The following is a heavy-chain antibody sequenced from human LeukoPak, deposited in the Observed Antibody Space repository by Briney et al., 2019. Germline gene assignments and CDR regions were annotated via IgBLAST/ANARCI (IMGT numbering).Heavy chain of an antibody. Sequence: SETLSLTCTVSGGSINTYYWSWIRQPPGEGLEWIGYIYYSGSTNYNPSFKSRVAMSVDTSKNQFSLKLSSVTAADTAVYYCARVDPDSSSTLEVFDYWGQGTLVTVSS. J-gene: IGHJ4*02. V-gene: IGHV4-59*01. CDR2: IYYSGST. CDR3: ARVDPDSSSTLEVFDY. D-gene: IGHD6-6*01. CDR1: GGSINTYY.